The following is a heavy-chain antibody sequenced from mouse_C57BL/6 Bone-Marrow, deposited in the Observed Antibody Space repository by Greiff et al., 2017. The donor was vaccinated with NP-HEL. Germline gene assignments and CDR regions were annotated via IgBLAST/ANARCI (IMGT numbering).Heavy chain of an antibody. D-gene: IGHD2-4*01. V-gene: IGHV3-5*01. J-gene: IGHJ1*03. CDR2: IYYSGTI. CDR3: ARERRTIYYEGYWYFDV. Sequence: DVKLVESGPGLVKPSQTVFLTCTVTGISITTGNYRWSWIRQFPGNKLEWIGYIYYSGTITYNPSLTSRTTITRDTPKNQFFLEMNSLTAEDTATYYCARERRTIYYEGYWYFDVWGTGTTVTVSS. CDR1: GISITTGNYR.